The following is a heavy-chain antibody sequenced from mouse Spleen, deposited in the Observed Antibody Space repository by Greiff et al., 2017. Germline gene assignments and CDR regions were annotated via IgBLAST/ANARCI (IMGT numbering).Heavy chain of an antibody. D-gene: IGHD1-1*01. Sequence: VQLKQSGGGLVQPGGSRKLSCAASGFTFSSFGMHWVRQAPEKGLEWVAYISSGSSTIYYADTVKGRFTISRDNPKNTLFLQMTSLRSEDTAMYYCARRGGSSYWYFDVWGAGTTVTVSS. CDR2: ISSGSSTI. J-gene: IGHJ1*01. CDR1: GFTFSSFG. CDR3: ARRGGSSYWYFDV. V-gene: IGHV5-17*02.